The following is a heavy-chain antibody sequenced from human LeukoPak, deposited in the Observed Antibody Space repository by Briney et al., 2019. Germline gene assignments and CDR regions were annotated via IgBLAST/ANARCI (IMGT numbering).Heavy chain of an antibody. D-gene: IGHD3-3*01. CDR3: ARVQDDFWSGKADC. CDR1: GFTFSSYW. CDR2: IKQDGSEK. Sequence: PGRSLRLSCAASGFTFSSYWMSWVRQAPGKGLEWVANIKQDGSEKYYVDSVKGRFTISRDNAKNSLYLQMNSLRAEDTAVYYCARVQDDFWSGKADCWGQGTLVTVSS. J-gene: IGHJ4*02. V-gene: IGHV3-7*01.